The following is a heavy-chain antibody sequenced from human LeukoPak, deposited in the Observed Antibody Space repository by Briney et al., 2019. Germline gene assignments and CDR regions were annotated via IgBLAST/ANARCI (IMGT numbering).Heavy chain of an antibody. D-gene: IGHD1-7*01. Sequence: SETLSLTCTVSGGSISSYYWSWIRQPPGKGLEWIGYIYYSGSTNYNPSLKSRVTISVDTSKNQFSLKLSSVTAADTAVYYCARQRWIYGVDYWGQGTLVTVSS. CDR2: IYYSGST. V-gene: IGHV4-59*01. J-gene: IGHJ4*02. CDR3: ARQRWIYGVDY. CDR1: GGSISSYY.